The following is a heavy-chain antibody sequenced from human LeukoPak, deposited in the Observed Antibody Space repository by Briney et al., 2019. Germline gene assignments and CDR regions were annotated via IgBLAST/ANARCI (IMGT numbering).Heavy chain of an antibody. Sequence: PGGSLRLSCAASGFTVSSNYMSWVRQAPGKGLEWVSVIYSGGSTYYADSVKGRFTISRDNSKNTLYLQMNSLRAEDTAVYYCARDNGTTYYYGSGSSDGMDVWGQGTTVTVSS. CDR3: ARDNGTTYYYGSGSSDGMDV. J-gene: IGHJ6*02. V-gene: IGHV3-66*01. CDR2: IYSGGST. CDR1: GFTVSSNY. D-gene: IGHD3-10*01.